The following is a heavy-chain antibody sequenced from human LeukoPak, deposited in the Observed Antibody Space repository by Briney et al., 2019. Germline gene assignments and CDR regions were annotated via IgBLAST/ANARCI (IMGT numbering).Heavy chain of an antibody. D-gene: IGHD2-2*01. CDR1: GFTFSRHA. CDR2: ISGSGGST. V-gene: IGHV3-23*01. Sequence: GASLRLSCAAPGFTFSRHAMSWVRQAPGKGLEGVSAISGSGGSTYYADSVKGRFTISRDNSKNTLYLQMNSLRAEDTAVYYCAKIGHCSSTSCPFGYWGQGTLVTVSS. CDR3: AKIGHCSSTSCPFGY. J-gene: IGHJ4*02.